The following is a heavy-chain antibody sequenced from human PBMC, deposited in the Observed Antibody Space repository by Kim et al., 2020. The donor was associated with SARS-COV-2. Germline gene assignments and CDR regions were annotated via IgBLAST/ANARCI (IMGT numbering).Heavy chain of an antibody. J-gene: IGHJ4*02. CDR3: VREPNY. Sequence: GSSIKHADSVSGRFPISRANAKKSLSLQMNSLTPEDTAVYYCVREPNYWGQGTLVTVSS. CDR2: GSSI. V-gene: IGHV3-11*01.